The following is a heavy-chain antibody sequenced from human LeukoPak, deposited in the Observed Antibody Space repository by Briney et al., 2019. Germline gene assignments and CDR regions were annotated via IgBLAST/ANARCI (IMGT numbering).Heavy chain of an antibody. V-gene: IGHV4-39*07. CDR1: GGSISSSSYY. J-gene: IGHJ4*02. Sequence: KPSETLSLTCTVSGGSISSSSYYWGWIRQPPGKGLEWIGSIYYSGSTYYNPSPKSRVTISVDTSKNQFSLKLSSVTAADTAVYYCARTVPYYYDSSGYLYWGQGTLVTVSS. CDR2: IYYSGST. CDR3: ARTVPYYYDSSGYLY. D-gene: IGHD3-22*01.